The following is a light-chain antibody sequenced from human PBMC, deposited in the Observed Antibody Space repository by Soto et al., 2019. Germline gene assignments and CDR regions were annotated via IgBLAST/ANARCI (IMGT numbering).Light chain of an antibody. CDR1: QSLVTSDGNTY. J-gene: IGKJ2*01. CDR3: MQGTHWPYT. CDR2: KVS. V-gene: IGKV2-30*01. Sequence: EVVTTQSPLSLPVTLGQPASISCRSSQSLVTSDGNTYLNWFQQRPGQSPRRQIYKVSNRDSGVPDRFSGSESGTDFTLKISRVEAEDVGVYYCMQGTHWPYTFGQGTKVDSK.